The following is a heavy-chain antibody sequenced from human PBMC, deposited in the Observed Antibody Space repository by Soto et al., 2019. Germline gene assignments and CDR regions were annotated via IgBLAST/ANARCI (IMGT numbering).Heavy chain of an antibody. D-gene: IGHD2-2*01. CDR1: GFTFSSYG. CDR2: ISYDGSNK. J-gene: IGHJ6*02. CDR3: ARDRGCVLVPAATYYYYGMDV. Sequence: GGSLRLSCAASGFTFSSYGMHWVRQAPGKGLEWVAVISYDGSNKYYADSVKGRFTISRDNSKNTLYLQMNSLRAEDTAVYYCARDRGCVLVPAATYYYYGMDVWGQGTTVTVSS. V-gene: IGHV3-30*03.